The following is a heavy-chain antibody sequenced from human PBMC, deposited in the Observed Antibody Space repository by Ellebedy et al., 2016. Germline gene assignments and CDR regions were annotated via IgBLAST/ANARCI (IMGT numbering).Heavy chain of an antibody. CDR3: TRHRGERWRQFASDF. J-gene: IGHJ4*02. V-gene: IGHV5-10-1*01. D-gene: IGHD5-24*01. Sequence: GESLKISCQTSGSSFSYYWMNWVRHVPGKGLEWMGQIDPGNSFTNYNPSFHGHVTISADKSLSVVYLQWNSLKATDTATYYCTRHRGERWRQFASDFWGQGTLVTVSS. CDR2: IDPGNSFT. CDR1: GSSFSYYW.